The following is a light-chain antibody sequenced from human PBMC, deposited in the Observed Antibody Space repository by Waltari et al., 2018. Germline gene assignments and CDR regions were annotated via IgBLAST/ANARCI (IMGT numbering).Light chain of an antibody. CDR2: EVS. CDR3: CSYARSKVGL. V-gene: IGLV2-23*02. Sequence: QSALTQPASISGSPGQSITISCAATIRDVGRFNLVSWYQHHPGKAPKLMIFEVSQRPSGISDRFSGSKSGNTASLTISGLQAEDEANYYCCSYARSKVGLCGGGTKLTVL. J-gene: IGLJ3*02. CDR1: IRDVGRFNL.